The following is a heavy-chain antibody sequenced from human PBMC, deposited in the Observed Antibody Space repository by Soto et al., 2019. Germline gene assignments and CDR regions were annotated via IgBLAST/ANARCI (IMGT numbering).Heavy chain of an antibody. V-gene: IGHV4-4*02. CDR3: ARVIVVVPAAIRFFDY. CDR1: GGSISSSNW. D-gene: IGHD2-2*01. Sequence: SETLSLTCAVSGGSISSSNWWSWVRQPPGKGLEWIGEIYHSGSTNYNPSLKSQVTISVDKSKSQFSLKQSSVTAADTAVDYCARVIVVVPAAIRFFDYWGQGTLVTVSS. CDR2: IYHSGST. J-gene: IGHJ4*02.